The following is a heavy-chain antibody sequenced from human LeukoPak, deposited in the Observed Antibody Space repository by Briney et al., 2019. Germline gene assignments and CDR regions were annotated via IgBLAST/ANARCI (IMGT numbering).Heavy chain of an antibody. CDR3: AKTPPSYGR. CDR1: GFTFVDYA. V-gene: IGHV3-43*02. CDR2: ISGDGATT. Sequence: PGGSLRLSCAVSGFTFVDYAMHWVRQAPGKGLEWVSLISGDGATTYYADSVKGRFTISRDNSKNSLYLQMNSLRTEDTALYYCAKTPPSYGRWGQGTLVTVSS. J-gene: IGHJ4*02. D-gene: IGHD1-14*01.